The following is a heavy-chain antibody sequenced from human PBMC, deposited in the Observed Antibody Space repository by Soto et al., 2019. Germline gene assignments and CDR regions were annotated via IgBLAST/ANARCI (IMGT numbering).Heavy chain of an antibody. CDR2: MIGDGTSC. V-gene: IGHV3-23*01. CDR3: AKDLRPDGRYDLDY. CDR1: GFNFRIYA. J-gene: IGHJ4*02. D-gene: IGHD1-26*01. Sequence: EVQLLESGGGLAQAGGSLRLSCAASGFNFRIYAMNWVRQAPGKGLEWVSVMIGDGTSCDYADSVRGRFTISRDNSKNTLYLQRNSLRAEDTAVYYCAKDLRPDGRYDLDYWGQGTLVTVSS.